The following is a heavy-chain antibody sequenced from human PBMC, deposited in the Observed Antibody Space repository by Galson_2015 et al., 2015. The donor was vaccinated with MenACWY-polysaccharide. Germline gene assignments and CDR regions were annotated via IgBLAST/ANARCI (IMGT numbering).Heavy chain of an antibody. V-gene: IGHV3-23*01. CDR1: GFTFSSYA. CDR3: ARAMCTITSCCMDY. D-gene: IGHD2-2*01. Sequence: SLRLSCAPSGFTFSSYAMAWVRQAPGKGLEWVSFIGSTYDTYYAESVKGRFASSRDNSKNTLYLQMNSLRADDTAIYFCARAMCTITSCCMDYWGQGTLVTVSS. CDR2: IGSTYDT. J-gene: IGHJ4*02.